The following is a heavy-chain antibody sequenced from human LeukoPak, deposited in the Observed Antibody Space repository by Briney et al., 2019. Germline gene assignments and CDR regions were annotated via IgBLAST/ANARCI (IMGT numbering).Heavy chain of an antibody. CDR2: IYSGGST. CDR3: AKMSRAFYGSGSYIRDY. Sequence: SGGSLRLSCAASGFTVSSNYMSWVRQAPGKGLEWVSVIYSGGSTYYADSVKGRFTISRDNSKNTLYLQMNSLRAEDTTVYYCAKMSRAFYGSGSYIRDYWGQGTLVTVSS. CDR1: GFTVSSNY. J-gene: IGHJ4*02. V-gene: IGHV3-66*01. D-gene: IGHD3-10*01.